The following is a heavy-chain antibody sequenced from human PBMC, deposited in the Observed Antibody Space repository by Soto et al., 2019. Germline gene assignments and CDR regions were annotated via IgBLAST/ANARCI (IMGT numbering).Heavy chain of an antibody. Sequence: WGSLILSCAASVFTFSSYGMHWVRQAPGKGLEWVAVISYDGSNKHLGDSVKGRFSISRDNSTNTLFLQMNSLRPEDTAVYYCARAARDINYYFDFWGQGTLVTVSS. CDR1: VFTFSSYG. V-gene: IGHV3-30*03. D-gene: IGHD2-15*01. J-gene: IGHJ4*02. CDR3: ARAARDINYYFDF. CDR2: ISYDGSNK.